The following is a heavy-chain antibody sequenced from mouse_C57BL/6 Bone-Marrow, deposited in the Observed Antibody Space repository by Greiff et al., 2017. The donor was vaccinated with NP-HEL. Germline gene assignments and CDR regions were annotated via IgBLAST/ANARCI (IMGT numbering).Heavy chain of an antibody. J-gene: IGHJ4*01. D-gene: IGHD2-2*01. CDR2: IHPNSGST. CDR1: GYTFTSYW. V-gene: IGHV1-64*01. Sequence: QVQLQQSGAELVKPGASVKLSCKASGYTFTSYWMHWVKQRPGQGLEWIGMIHPNSGSTNYNEKFKSKATLTVDNSYSPASMQLSSLTSSDSAVYYCARGLLWLRRRDYYAMDYWGQGTSVTVSS. CDR3: ARGLLWLRRRDYYAMDY.